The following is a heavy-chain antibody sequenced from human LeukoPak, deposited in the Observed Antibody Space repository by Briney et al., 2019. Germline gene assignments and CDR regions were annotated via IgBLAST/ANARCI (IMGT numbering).Heavy chain of an antibody. CDR2: IKQDGSEK. CDR3: ARRYCSGSTCYPYFDY. CDR1: GFTFSSYW. V-gene: IGHV3-7*01. J-gene: IGHJ4*02. Sequence: GGSLRLSCAASGFTFSSYWMSWVRQAPGKGLEWVANIKQDGSEKYYVDSVKGRFTISRDNAKNSLYLQMNSLRAEDTALYYCARRYCSGSTCYPYFDYWGQGTLVTVSS. D-gene: IGHD2-2*01.